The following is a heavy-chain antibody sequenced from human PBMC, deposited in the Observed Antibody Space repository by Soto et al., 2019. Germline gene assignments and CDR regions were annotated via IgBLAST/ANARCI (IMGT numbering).Heavy chain of an antibody. J-gene: IGHJ4*02. V-gene: IGHV2-5*01. Sequence: GSGPTLVNPTQTLTLTCTFSGFSLSTSGVGLGWIRQPPGKALEWLALIYWNDDKRYSPSLKSRLTITKDTSKNQVVLTMTNMNPVDTATYYCAPSFYSSSGLVSCFDYWGQGTLVTVSS. CDR2: IYWNDDK. CDR1: GFSLSTSGVG. D-gene: IGHD6-6*01. CDR3: APSFYSSSGLVSCFDY.